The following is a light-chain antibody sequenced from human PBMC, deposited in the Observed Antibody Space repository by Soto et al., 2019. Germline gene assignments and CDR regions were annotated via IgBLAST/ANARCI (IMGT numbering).Light chain of an antibody. CDR3: MQALQTPWT. V-gene: IGKV2-28*01. CDR2: LGS. J-gene: IGKJ2*02. Sequence: DIVMTQSPLSLPVTPGEPASISCRSGQSLLHTNGYTYLDWYLQKPGQSPQLLIYLGSTRASGVPDRFSGSVSGTDFTLKISRVEAEDVGVYYCMQALQTPWTFGQGTKLEIK. CDR1: QSLLHTNGYTY.